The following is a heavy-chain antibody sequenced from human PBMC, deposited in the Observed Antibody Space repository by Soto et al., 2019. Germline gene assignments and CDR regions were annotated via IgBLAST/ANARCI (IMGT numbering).Heavy chain of an antibody. J-gene: IGHJ6*02. Sequence: SGGSLRLSCAASGFTFSSYWMSWVRQAPGKGLEWVANIKQDGSEKYYVDSVKGRFTISRDNAKNSLYLQMNSLRAEDTAVYYCARGTYYDFWSGYLVYYYYGMDVWRQGTTVTVSS. V-gene: IGHV3-7*01. CDR1: GFTFSSYW. D-gene: IGHD3-3*01. CDR3: ARGTYYDFWSGYLVYYYYGMDV. CDR2: IKQDGSEK.